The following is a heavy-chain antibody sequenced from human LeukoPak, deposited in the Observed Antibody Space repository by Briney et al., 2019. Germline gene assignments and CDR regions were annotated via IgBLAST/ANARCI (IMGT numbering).Heavy chain of an antibody. CDR3: ARLNCSSTSCYSVYWNWFDP. D-gene: IGHD2-2*02. J-gene: IGHJ5*02. CDR1: GGTFSSYA. Sequence: ASVKVSCKASGGTFSSYAISWVRQAPGQGLEWMGGIIPIFGTANYAQKFQGRVTITADESTSTAYMELSSLRSEVTAVYYCARLNCSSTSCYSVYWNWFDPWGQGTLVTVSS. V-gene: IGHV1-69*13. CDR2: IIPIFGTA.